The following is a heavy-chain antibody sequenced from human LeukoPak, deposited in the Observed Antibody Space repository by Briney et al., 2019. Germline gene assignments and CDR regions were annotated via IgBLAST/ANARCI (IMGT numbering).Heavy chain of an antibody. CDR3: ARGDTAMVIDYYYYYGMDV. J-gene: IGHJ6*02. CDR1: GYTFTGYY. V-gene: IGHV1-2*02. CDR2: INPNSGGT. D-gene: IGHD5-18*01. Sequence: GASVKVSCTASGYTFTGYYMHWVRQAPGQGLEWMGWINPNSGGTNYAQKFQGRVTMTRDTSISTAYMELGRLRSDDTAVYYCARGDTAMVIDYYYYYGMDVWCQGTTVTVSS.